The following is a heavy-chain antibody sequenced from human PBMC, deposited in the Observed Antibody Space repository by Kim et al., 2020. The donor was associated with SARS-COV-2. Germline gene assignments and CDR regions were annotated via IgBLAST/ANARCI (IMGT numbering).Heavy chain of an antibody. V-gene: IGHV3-74*01. D-gene: IGHD5-12*01. CDR1: GFTFSSYW. Sequence: GGSLRLSCAASGFTFSSYWMHWVRQAPGKGLVWVSRINSDGSSTSYADSVKGRFTISRDNAKNTLYLQMNSLRAEDTAVYYCARDLEMATIIGYYYYGMDVWGQGTTVTVSS. CDR2: INSDGSST. J-gene: IGHJ6*02. CDR3: ARDLEMATIIGYYYYGMDV.